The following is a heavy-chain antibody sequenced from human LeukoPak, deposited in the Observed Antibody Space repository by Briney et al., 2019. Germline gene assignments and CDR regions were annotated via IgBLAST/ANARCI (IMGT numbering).Heavy chain of an antibody. V-gene: IGHV3-53*01. CDR3: ARARGTYYAGLFDY. CDR1: GFTVSSNY. Sequence: GGSLRLSCAASGFTVSSNYMSWVRQAPGRGLEWVSVIYSGGSTYYADSVKGGFTISRDNSKNTLYLQMNSLRAEDTAVYYCARARGTYYAGLFDYWGQGTLVTVSS. D-gene: IGHD1-26*01. J-gene: IGHJ4*02. CDR2: IYSGGST.